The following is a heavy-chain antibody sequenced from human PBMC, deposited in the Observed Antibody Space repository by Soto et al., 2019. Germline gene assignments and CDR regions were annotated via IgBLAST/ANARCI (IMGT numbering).Heavy chain of an antibody. CDR1: GYTFTSYW. V-gene: IGHV5-51*01. CDR2: INPVDSDT. CDR3: AKSISGFYSHFDS. Sequence: EVQLVQSGAEVKTPGESLKISCKGSGYTFTSYWIGWVRQMPGKGLEWMGIINPVDSDTRYCPSFQGQVTISADKSISTAYLQWTSLKASDTAMYYCAKSISGFYSHFDSWGQGTQVTVSS. J-gene: IGHJ4*02. D-gene: IGHD3-10*01.